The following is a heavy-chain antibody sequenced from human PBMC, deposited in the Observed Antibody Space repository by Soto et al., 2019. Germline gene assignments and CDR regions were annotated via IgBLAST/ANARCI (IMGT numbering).Heavy chain of an antibody. CDR1: GSSMSSGGDS. J-gene: IGHJ4*02. Sequence: PSVTLSLTDAVCGSSMSSGGDSWSWIRQPPGKGLEWVRYIYHSGSTYYNQSLKSRVTIPVDRAKNQFSLKLSSVTAADTAVYYCARSYGDYVYFDYWGQGTLVTVPS. V-gene: IGHV4-30-2*01. D-gene: IGHD4-17*01. CDR3: ARSYGDYVYFDY. CDR2: IYHSGST.